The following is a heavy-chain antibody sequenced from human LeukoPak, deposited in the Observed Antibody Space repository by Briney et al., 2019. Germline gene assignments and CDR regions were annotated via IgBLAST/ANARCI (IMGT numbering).Heavy chain of an antibody. D-gene: IGHD3-16*02. Sequence: SETLSLTCTVSDYSISSGYYWSWIRQPPGKGLEWIGEINHSGSTNYNPSLKSRVTISVDTSKNQFSLKLSSVTAADTAVYYCARWDYVWGSYRDAFDIWGQGTMVTVSS. J-gene: IGHJ3*02. V-gene: IGHV4-38-2*02. CDR1: DYSISSGYY. CDR3: ARWDYVWGSYRDAFDI. CDR2: INHSGST.